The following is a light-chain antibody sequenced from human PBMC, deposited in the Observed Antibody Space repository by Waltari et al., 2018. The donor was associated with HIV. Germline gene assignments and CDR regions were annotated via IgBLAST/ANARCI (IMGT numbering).Light chain of an antibody. Sequence: MMQSPDILPVSPGEGVTLTCRASQSVNTNVAWYQQRPGQAPRLLIYGASTRAAGFPARFSGGGSGTEFTLTISSLQSEDFALYFCHQYNNWPYTFGQGTKPDIK. V-gene: IGKV3-15*01. J-gene: IGKJ2*01. CDR1: QSVNTN. CDR3: HQYNNWPYT. CDR2: GAS.